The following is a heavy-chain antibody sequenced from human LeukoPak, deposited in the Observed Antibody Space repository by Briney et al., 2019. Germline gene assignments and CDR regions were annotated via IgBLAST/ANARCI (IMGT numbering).Heavy chain of an antibody. Sequence: VASVKVSCKASGYTFTSYGISWVRQAPGQGLEWMGWISAYIGNTNYAQKLQGRVTMTTDTSTSTAYMELRSLRSDDTAVYYCARDGITGTTRDVSYYYYYGMDVWGQGTTVTVSS. J-gene: IGHJ6*02. V-gene: IGHV1-18*01. CDR3: ARDGITGTTRDVSYYYYYGMDV. CDR2: ISAYIGNT. D-gene: IGHD1-7*01. CDR1: GYTFTSYG.